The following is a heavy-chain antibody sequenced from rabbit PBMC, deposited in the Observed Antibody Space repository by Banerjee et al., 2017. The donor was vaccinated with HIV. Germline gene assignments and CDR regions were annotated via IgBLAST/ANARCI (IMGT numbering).Heavy chain of an antibody. Sequence: QQLEESGGDLVKPGASLTLTCTASGIDFSSYYYMCWVRQAPGKGLELIGCIYTGDGSTYYADWAKGRFTISKTSSTTVTPQMTSLTVADTATYFCARGGGTISIGLGLWGPGTLVTVS. CDR1: GIDFSSYYY. CDR2: IYTGDGST. CDR3: ARGGGTISIGLGL. V-gene: IGHV1S40*01. D-gene: IGHD1-1*01. J-gene: IGHJ4*01.